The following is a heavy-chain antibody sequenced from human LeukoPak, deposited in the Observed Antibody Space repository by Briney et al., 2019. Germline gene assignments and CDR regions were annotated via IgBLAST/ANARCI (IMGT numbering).Heavy chain of an antibody. D-gene: IGHD1-26*01. CDR3: ARYMTGATDAFDI. V-gene: IGHV1-2*02. Sequence: GASVKVSCKASGYTFTGYYMHWVRQAPGQGLEWMGWISPNSGGTNYAQKFQGRVTMTRDTSISTAYMELSRLRSDDTAVYYCARYMTGATDAFDIWGQGTMVTVSS. J-gene: IGHJ3*02. CDR1: GYTFTGYY. CDR2: ISPNSGGT.